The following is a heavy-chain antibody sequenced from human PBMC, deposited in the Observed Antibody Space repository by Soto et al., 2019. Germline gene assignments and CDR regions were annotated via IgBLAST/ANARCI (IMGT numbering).Heavy chain of an antibody. CDR1: GGSFSGYY. V-gene: IGHV4-34*01. CDR2: INHSGST. D-gene: IGHD3-9*01. J-gene: IGHJ4*02. Sequence: SETLSLTCAVYGGSFSGYYWSWIRQPPGKGLEWIGEINHSGSTNYNPSLKSRVTISVDTSKNQFSLKLSSVTAADTAVYYCARGQRYFDWLLWAFDYWGQGTLVTVPQ. CDR3: ARGQRYFDWLLWAFDY.